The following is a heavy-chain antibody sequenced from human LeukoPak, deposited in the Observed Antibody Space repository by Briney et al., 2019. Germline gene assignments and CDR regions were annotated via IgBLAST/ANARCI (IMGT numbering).Heavy chain of an antibody. CDR1: GDSVSSNSAA. Sequence: SQTLSLTCAISGDSVSSNSAAGSWIRQSPSRGREWRGRTDYRSRWYHYFAPSVKSRITINQNTSKNQFSLQLNSLTPEDTAVYYCAREGDSGYQFDYWGQGTLVTVSS. J-gene: IGHJ4*02. D-gene: IGHD5-12*01. CDR3: AREGDSGYQFDY. CDR2: TDYRSRWYH. V-gene: IGHV6-1*01.